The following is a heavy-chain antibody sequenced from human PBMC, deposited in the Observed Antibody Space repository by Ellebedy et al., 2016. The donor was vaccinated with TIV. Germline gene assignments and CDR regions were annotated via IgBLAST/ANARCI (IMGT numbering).Heavy chain of an antibody. CDR2: IYLADSDI. D-gene: IGHD6-13*01. CDR3: ARLPSSWYYHAFDI. J-gene: IGHJ3*02. Sequence: GESLKISXKGSGYTFTNYWIGWVRQMPGKGLEWMGIIYLADSDIRYSPSFQGRVTISADRSLNTAYLQWSSLKASDTAVYYCARLPSSWYYHAFDIWGQGTMVTVSS. V-gene: IGHV5-51*01. CDR1: GYTFTNYW.